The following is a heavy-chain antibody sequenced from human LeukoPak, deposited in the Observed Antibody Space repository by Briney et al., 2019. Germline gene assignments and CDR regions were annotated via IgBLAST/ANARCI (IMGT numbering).Heavy chain of an antibody. CDR1: GGPSSNWA. J-gene: IGHJ3*01. Sequence: SVKVSCKTSGGPSSNWAISWVRQAPGQGLEWMGIVIPVFRTTHYTPKFQGRIAITTDESTTTVYMELTSLRSDDTAMYYCASFLSGGGFDVWGQGTMVTVSS. CDR3: ASFLSGGGFDV. CDR2: VIPVFRTT. D-gene: IGHD2/OR15-2a*01. V-gene: IGHV1-69*05.